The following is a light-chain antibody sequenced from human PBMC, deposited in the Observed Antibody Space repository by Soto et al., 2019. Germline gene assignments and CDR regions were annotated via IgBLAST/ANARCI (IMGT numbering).Light chain of an antibody. CDR1: LSVTNSF. CDR3: QQYVSSPWA. CDR2: GAS. V-gene: IGKV3-20*01. Sequence: EIVMAQSPATLSVSPGERATLSCRASLSVTNSFLAWYQQKPGQAPRLLIYGASRRATGIPDRFTGSGSGTDFTLTISRLEPEDFAVYYCQQYVSSPWAFGQGTKVDIK. J-gene: IGKJ1*01.